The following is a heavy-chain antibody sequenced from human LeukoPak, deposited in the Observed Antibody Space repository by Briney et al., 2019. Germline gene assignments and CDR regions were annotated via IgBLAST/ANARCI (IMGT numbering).Heavy chain of an antibody. D-gene: IGHD3-22*01. CDR1: GYTFTSYG. J-gene: IGHJ4*02. Sequence: GASVKVSCKASGYTFTSYGISWVRQPPGQGLEWMGWISAYNGNTNYAQKLQGRVTMTTDTSTSTAYMELRSLRSDDTAVYYCARVQYYYDSSGYHTYYFDYWGQGTLVTVSS. CDR2: ISAYNGNT. CDR3: ARVQYYYDSSGYHTYYFDY. V-gene: IGHV1-18*01.